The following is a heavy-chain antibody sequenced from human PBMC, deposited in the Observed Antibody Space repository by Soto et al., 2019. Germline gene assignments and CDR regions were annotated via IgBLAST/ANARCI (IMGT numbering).Heavy chain of an antibody. Sequence: GESMKISCTGFGYAFTSYWIAWVRQMPGKGLEWMGIIYPGDSDTRYSPSFQCQGTISVDKSISTACLQWSTLRASDTAMYYCARGYCTTTICDPWFDPWGQGTLVTVSS. CDR1: GYAFTSYW. J-gene: IGHJ5*02. CDR3: ARGYCTTTICDPWFDP. CDR2: IYPGDSDT. D-gene: IGHD2-2*01. V-gene: IGHV5-51*01.